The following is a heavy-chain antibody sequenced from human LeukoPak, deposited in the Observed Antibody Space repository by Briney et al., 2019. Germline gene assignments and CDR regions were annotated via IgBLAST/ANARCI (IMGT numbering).Heavy chain of an antibody. Sequence: ASVKVSCKASGYTFTGYYMHWVRQAPGQGLEWMGWINPNSGGTNYAQKFQGRVTMTRDTSISTAYMELSRLRSDDTAVYYCARPPTSSYGLFQHWGQGTLVTVSS. V-gene: IGHV1-2*02. J-gene: IGHJ1*01. CDR2: INPNSGGT. D-gene: IGHD5-18*01. CDR1: GYTFTGYY. CDR3: ARPPTSSYGLFQH.